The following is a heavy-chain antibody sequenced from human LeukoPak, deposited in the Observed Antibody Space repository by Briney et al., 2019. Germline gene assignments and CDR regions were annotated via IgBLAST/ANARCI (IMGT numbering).Heavy chain of an antibody. V-gene: IGHV4-34*01. CDR2: INHSGST. J-gene: IGHJ4*02. D-gene: IGHD5-24*01. Sequence: PSETLSLTCAVYGGSFSGYYWSWIRQPPGKGLEWIGEINHSGSTNYNPPLKSRVTISVDTSKNQFSLKLSSVTAADTAVYYCASFRMATITGDYWGQGTLVTVSP. CDR1: GGSFSGYY. CDR3: ASFRMATITGDY.